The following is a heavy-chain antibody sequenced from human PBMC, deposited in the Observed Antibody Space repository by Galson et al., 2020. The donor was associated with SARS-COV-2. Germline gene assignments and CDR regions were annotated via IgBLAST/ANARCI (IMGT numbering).Heavy chain of an antibody. CDR2: IGWNGDSV. Sequence: SLKISCAASGFTFDDYAMHWVRQAPGKGLEWVSGIGWNGDSVGYADSVKGRFTISRDNAKNSLYLQMNSLRPEDTALYYCAKCSTTSWRWSSIDFWGQGSLVTVSS. D-gene: IGHD2-2*01. CDR3: AKCSTTSWRWSSIDF. V-gene: IGHV3-9*01. CDR1: GFTFDDYA. J-gene: IGHJ4*02.